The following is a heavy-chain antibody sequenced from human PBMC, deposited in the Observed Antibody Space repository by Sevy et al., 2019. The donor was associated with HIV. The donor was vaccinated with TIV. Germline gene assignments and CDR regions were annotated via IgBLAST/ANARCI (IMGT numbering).Heavy chain of an antibody. CDR3: TSDEGYSSGWYKSSHLDY. CDR2: IRSKAYGGTT. Sequence: GGSLRLSCTASGFTFGDYAMSWVRQAPGKGLEWVGFIRSKAYGGTTEYAAAVKGRFTISRDDSKSIADLQMNSLKTEDTAVYYCTSDEGYSSGWYKSSHLDYWGQGTLVTVSS. J-gene: IGHJ4*02. V-gene: IGHV3-49*04. CDR1: GFTFGDYA. D-gene: IGHD6-19*01.